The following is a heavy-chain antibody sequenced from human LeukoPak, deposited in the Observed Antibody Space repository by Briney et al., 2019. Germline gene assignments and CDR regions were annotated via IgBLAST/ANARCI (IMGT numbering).Heavy chain of an antibody. V-gene: IGHV3-73*01. J-gene: IGHJ3*02. CDR1: GFAFSGSA. D-gene: IGHD1-1*01. CDR2: IRSKANSYAT. Sequence: GGSLRLSCAASGFAFSGSAMHWVRQASGKGLEWVGRIRSKANSYATEYVASVKGRFTISRDDSKNTAYLQMNSLKTEDTAVYYCARGVERPREAAAFDIWGQGTVVTVSS. CDR3: ARGVERPREAAAFDI.